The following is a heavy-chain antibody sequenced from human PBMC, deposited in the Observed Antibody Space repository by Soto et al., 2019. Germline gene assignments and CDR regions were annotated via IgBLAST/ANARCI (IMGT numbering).Heavy chain of an antibody. CDR3: ARAKRLLWFGELLPDIDY. V-gene: IGHV1-3*01. Sequence: QVQLVQSGAEVKKPGASVKVSCKASGYTFTSYAMHWVRQAPGQRLEWMGWINAGNGNTKYSQKFQGRVTITRDTSASTAYMELSSLRSEDTAVYYCARAKRLLWFGELLPDIDYWGQGTLVTVSS. D-gene: IGHD3-10*01. CDR2: INAGNGNT. J-gene: IGHJ4*02. CDR1: GYTFTSYA.